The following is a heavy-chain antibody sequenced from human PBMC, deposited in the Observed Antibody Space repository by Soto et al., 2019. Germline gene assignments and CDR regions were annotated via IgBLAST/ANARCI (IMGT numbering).Heavy chain of an antibody. CDR2: TNQDGRER. J-gene: IGHJ4*02. CDR1: GFTFRKYW. V-gene: IGHV3-7*01. Sequence: EVQLVESGGGLVQPVGSLRLSCVASGFTFRKYWMSWLRQAPGKGLEWVANTNQDGRERYSVDSVKGRFTISRDNAKKSMHLQMNSLRAEDTAVYYCARDGSGYSTDWGQGTLVTISS. CDR3: ARDGSGYSTD. D-gene: IGHD5-18*01.